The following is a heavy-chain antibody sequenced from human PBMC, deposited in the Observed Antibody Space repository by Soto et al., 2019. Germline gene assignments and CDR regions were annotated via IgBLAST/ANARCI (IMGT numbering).Heavy chain of an antibody. J-gene: IGHJ5*01. CDR3: ASRPRGSVAGTLDS. Sequence: EVPLLESGGGLVQPGGSLRLSCAASGFTFSDYAMSWVRQAPGKGLEWVSVINSDGATYYADSVQGRFSISRDNSKSTLCLQMNSLSVEDTAIYYCASRPRGSVAGTLDSWGQGSLVTVS. CDR1: GFTFSDYA. D-gene: IGHD6-19*01. CDR2: INSDGAT. V-gene: IGHV3-23*01.